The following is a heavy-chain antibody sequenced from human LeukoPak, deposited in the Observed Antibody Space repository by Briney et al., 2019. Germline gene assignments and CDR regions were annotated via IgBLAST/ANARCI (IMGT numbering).Heavy chain of an antibody. Sequence: PSETQSLTCAVYGGSFSGYYWSWIRQPPGKGLEWIGEINHSGSTNYNPSLKSRVTISVDTSKNQFSLKLSSVTAADTAVYYCARQETDDAFDIWGQGTMVTVSS. CDR3: ARQETDDAFDI. V-gene: IGHV4-34*01. D-gene: IGHD5-24*01. J-gene: IGHJ3*02. CDR1: GGSFSGYY. CDR2: INHSGST.